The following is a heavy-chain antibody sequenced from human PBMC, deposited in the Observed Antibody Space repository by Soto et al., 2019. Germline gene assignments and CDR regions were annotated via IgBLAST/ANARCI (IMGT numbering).Heavy chain of an antibody. CDR1: GFSLSTSGVG. CDR3: AHRRPRGSREAGSSFDY. J-gene: IGHJ4*02. V-gene: IGHV2-5*02. D-gene: IGHD6-13*01. CDR2: IYWDDDK. Sequence: QITLKESGPTLVKPTQTLTLTCTFSGFSLSTSGVGVGWIRQPPGKALEWLALIYWDDDKRYSPSLKSRLTITKDPAKSQVVLTMPNMDPVDTATYYCAHRRPRGSREAGSSFDYWGQGTLVTVSS.